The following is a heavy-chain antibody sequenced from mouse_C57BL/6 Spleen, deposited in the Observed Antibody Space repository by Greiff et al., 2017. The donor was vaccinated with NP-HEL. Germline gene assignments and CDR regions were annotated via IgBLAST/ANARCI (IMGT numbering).Heavy chain of an antibody. Sequence: QVQLQQSGAELVRPGASVTLSCKASGYTFTDYEMHWVKQTPVHGLEWIGAIDPATGGTAYNQKFKGKAILTADKSSSTAYMELRSLTSEDSAVYYCTSRYDGYYDYWGQGTTLTVSS. V-gene: IGHV1-15*01. CDR2: IDPATGGT. D-gene: IGHD2-3*01. CDR3: TSRYDGYYDY. CDR1: GYTFTDYE. J-gene: IGHJ2*01.